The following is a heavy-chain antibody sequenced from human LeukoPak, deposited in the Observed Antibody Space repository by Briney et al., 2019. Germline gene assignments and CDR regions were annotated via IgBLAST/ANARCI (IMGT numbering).Heavy chain of an antibody. CDR1: GFTFSNYG. D-gene: IGHD3-9*01. CDR3: AKDPPLRYFDWLPGDN. J-gene: IGHJ4*02. CDR2: ISYDGGAE. Sequence: GGSLRLSCIASGFTFSNYGMHWVRQAPGKGLEWVVVISYDGGAEYFADSVKGRFTISRDNPKNTLYLQMNSLRAEDTAVYYCAKDPPLRYFDWLPGDNWGQGTLVTVSS. V-gene: IGHV3-30*18.